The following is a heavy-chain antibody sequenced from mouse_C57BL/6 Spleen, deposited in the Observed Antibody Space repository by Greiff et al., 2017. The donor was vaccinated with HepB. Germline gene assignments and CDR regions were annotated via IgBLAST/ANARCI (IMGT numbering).Heavy chain of an antibody. V-gene: IGHV7-3*01. CDR2: IRNKANGYTT. CDR1: GFTFTDYY. Sequence: EVHLVESGGGLVQPGGSLSLSCAASGFTFTDYYMSWVRQPPGKALEWLGFIRNKANGYTTEYSASVKGRFTISRDNSQSILYLQMNALRAEDSATSYCARDDYGSSDYWGQGTTLTVSS. J-gene: IGHJ2*01. D-gene: IGHD1-1*01. CDR3: ARDDYGSSDY.